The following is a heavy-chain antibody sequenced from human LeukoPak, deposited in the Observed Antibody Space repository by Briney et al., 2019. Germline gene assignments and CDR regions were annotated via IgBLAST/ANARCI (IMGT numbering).Heavy chain of an antibody. J-gene: IGHJ4*02. CDR2: INPNSGGT. V-gene: IGHV1-2*02. Sequence: RASVRFSCKASGYTCTGYYMHWVRQAPGQGLEWMGWINPNSGGTNYAQKFQGRVTMTRDTSISTAYMELSRLRSDDTAVYYCARLGLVVSWDGLPYYFDYWGQGTLVTVSS. CDR3: ARLGLVVSWDGLPYYFDY. D-gene: IGHD2-15*01. CDR1: GYTCTGYY.